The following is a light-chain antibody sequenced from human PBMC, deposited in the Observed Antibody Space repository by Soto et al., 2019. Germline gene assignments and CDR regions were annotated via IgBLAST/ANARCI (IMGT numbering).Light chain of an antibody. Sequence: EIVMTQSPATLSASPGERATLSCRASQSVGSNLAWYQQTPGQAPRLLIYDASSRAAGIPARFSGSGSATEFTLTISSLQSEDFAFYYCQQYSDWPLYTFGQGTKV. CDR3: QQYSDWPLYT. V-gene: IGKV3-15*01. CDR2: DAS. CDR1: QSVGSN. J-gene: IGKJ1*01.